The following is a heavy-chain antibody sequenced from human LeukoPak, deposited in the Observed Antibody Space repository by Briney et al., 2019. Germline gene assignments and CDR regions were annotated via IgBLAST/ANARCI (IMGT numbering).Heavy chain of an antibody. V-gene: IGHV3-48*04. Sequence: GGSLRLSCAASGFAFSSYTMNWVRQAPGRGLEWVSYISTSSTSINYADSVKGRFTISRDNAKNSLYLQMNSPRAEDTAVYYCARAAAAGTIPFWFDPWGQGTPVTVSS. CDR2: ISTSSTSI. J-gene: IGHJ5*02. D-gene: IGHD6-13*01. CDR3: ARAAAAGTIPFWFDP. CDR1: GFAFSSYT.